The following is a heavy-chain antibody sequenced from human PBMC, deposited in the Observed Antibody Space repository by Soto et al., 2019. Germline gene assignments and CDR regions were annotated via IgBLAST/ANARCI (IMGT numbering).Heavy chain of an antibody. CDR3: AKDWLPGY. CDR2: ISYDGSNK. V-gene: IGHV3-30*18. Sequence: RLSCAASGFTFSSYGMHWVRQAPGKGLEWVAVISYDGSNKYYADSVKGRFTISRDNSKNTLYLQMNSLRAEDTAVYYCAKDWLPGYWGQGTLVTVSS. J-gene: IGHJ4*02. D-gene: IGHD5-12*01. CDR1: GFTFSSYG.